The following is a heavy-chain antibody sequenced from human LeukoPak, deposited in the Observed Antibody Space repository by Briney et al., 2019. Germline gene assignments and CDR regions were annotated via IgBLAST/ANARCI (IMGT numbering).Heavy chain of an antibody. CDR1: GGSISAYY. Sequence: PSETLSLTCTVSGGSISAYYWSWTRQPAGKGLEWIGRIFASGSTNYNPSLEGRVTMSVDTTKNQFSLNLRSVTAADTAAYYCARGGIAVSGADYWGQGTLVTVSS. J-gene: IGHJ4*02. CDR2: IFASGST. CDR3: ARGGIAVSGADY. D-gene: IGHD6-19*01. V-gene: IGHV4-4*07.